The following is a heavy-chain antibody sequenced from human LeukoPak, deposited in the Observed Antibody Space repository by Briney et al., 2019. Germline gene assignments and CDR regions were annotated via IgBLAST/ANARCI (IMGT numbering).Heavy chain of an antibody. D-gene: IGHD6-13*01. J-gene: IGHJ6*02. CDR2: ISYDGSNK. V-gene: IGHV3-30*18. CDR3: AKDRIAAAVFHYYYGMDV. Sequence: PGGSLRLSCAASGFTFSSYGMHWVRQAPGKGLEWVAVISYDGSNKYYADSVKGRFTISRDNSKNTLYLQMNSLRAEDTAVYYCAKDRIAAAVFHYYYGMDVWGQGTTVTVSS. CDR1: GFTFSSYG.